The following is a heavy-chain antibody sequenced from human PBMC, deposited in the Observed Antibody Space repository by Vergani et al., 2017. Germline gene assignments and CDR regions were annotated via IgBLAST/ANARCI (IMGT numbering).Heavy chain of an antibody. D-gene: IGHD5-12*01. CDR3: ARKDSGQYAFDI. V-gene: IGHV1-46*01. CDR2: INPSGGST. J-gene: IGHJ3*02. Sequence: QGLEWMGIINPSGGSTSYAQKFQGRVTMTRDTSTSTVYMDLSSLRSEDTAVYYCARKDSGQYAFDIWGQGTMVTVSS.